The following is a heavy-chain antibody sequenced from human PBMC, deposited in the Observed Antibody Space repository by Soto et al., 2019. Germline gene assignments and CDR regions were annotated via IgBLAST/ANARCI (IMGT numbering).Heavy chain of an antibody. CDR1: GFTFSSYS. Sequence: EVQLVESGGGLVKPGGSLRLSCAASGFTFSSYSMNWVRQAPGKGLEWVSSISSSSSYIYYADSVKGRFTISRDNAKNSLYLQMNSLRAEDTAVYYCARDPEEDIVVVPAAMYWFDPWGQGTLVTVSS. V-gene: IGHV3-21*01. J-gene: IGHJ5*02. CDR2: ISSSSSYI. CDR3: ARDPEEDIVVVPAAMYWFDP. D-gene: IGHD2-2*01.